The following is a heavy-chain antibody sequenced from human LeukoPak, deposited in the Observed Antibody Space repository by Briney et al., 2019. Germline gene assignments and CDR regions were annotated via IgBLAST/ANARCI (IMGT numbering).Heavy chain of an antibody. Sequence: PGGSLRLSCAASGFTFSDNYMSWIRQAPGKGLEWVSYISSGSTYTNYADSVKGRFTISRDNAKNSLYLQMNSLRAEDTAVYYCAREEPPDYWGQGTLVTVSS. D-gene: IGHD1-26*01. CDR1: GFTFSDNY. V-gene: IGHV3-11*05. CDR3: AREEPPDY. J-gene: IGHJ4*02. CDR2: ISSGSTYT.